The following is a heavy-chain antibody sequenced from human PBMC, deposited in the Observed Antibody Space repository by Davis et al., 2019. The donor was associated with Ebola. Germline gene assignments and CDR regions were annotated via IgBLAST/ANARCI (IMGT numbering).Heavy chain of an antibody. D-gene: IGHD6-13*01. CDR1: GYNFAFYW. J-gene: IGHJ3*02. Sequence: PGGSLRLSCRGAGYNFAFYWIAWVRQMPGRGLEWMGIIYPGVYPGGSNPEYSPSFQGQVTISVDKSIITAYLQLNSLKASDTAIYYCARPKYSSSLYEAFDIWGQGTQVIVSS. V-gene: IGHV5-51*01. CDR3: ARPKYSSSLYEAFDI. CDR2: IYPGVYPGGSNP.